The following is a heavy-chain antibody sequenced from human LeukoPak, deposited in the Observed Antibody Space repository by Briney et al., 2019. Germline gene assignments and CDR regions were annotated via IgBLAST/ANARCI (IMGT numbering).Heavy chain of an antibody. CDR2: IFHNGST. V-gene: IGHV4-38-2*01. J-gene: IGHJ4*02. CDR1: GYSISSDYY. D-gene: IGHD5-18*01. CDR3: ARIEDVTRGYNHAYYFDY. Sequence: PSETLSLTCFVSGYSISSDYYWGWIRQPPGKGLEWIGNIFHNGSTYYNPSLKSRVTMSIDTSKKQFSLKLRTATAADTAVYYCARIEDVTRGYNHAYYFDYWGQGTLVTVSS.